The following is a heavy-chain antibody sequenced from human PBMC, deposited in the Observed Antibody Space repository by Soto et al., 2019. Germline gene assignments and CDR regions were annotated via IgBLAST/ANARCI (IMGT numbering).Heavy chain of an antibody. CDR2: VSGSSINT. J-gene: IGHJ4*02. CDR1: GFTFSSYG. CDR3: AKAGSGWYFDY. V-gene: IGHV3-23*01. Sequence: EVQLLESGGDLIQPGGSLRLSCAASGFTFSSYGMGWVRQAPGKGLEWVSVVSGSSINTYYADSVKGRFTISRDNSQNTLDLQMNSLRVEDTALYYCAKAGSGWYFDYWGQGTLVTVSS. D-gene: IGHD6-19*01.